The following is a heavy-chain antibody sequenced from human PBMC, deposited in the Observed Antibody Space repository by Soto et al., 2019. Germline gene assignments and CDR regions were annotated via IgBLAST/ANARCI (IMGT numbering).Heavy chain of an antibody. D-gene: IGHD3-10*01. CDR2: ITSSGGTI. CDR3: ARDPLHHGSTFDY. V-gene: IGHV3-11*01. Sequence: GGSLRLSCAASGFTFSDYYMGWIRQPPGRGLEWISYITSSGGTIYYADSVKGRFTISRDNAKNSLYLQINGLRAEDMAVYYCARDPLHHGSTFDYWGQGTLVTVSS. J-gene: IGHJ4*02. CDR1: GFTFSDYY.